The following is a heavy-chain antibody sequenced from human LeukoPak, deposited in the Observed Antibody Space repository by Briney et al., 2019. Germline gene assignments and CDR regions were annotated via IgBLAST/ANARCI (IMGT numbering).Heavy chain of an antibody. D-gene: IGHD1-20*01. CDR3: ARVSAITGATDALDF. CDR2: IRKKPNSYTT. Sequence: PSETLSLTCTVSGGSISSSSYYWGWIRQPPGKGLEWVGRIRKKPNSYTTEYAASVKGRFTFSRDDSKNSLYLQMNSLEAEDTAVYYCARVSAITGATDALDFWGQGTMVTVSS. CDR1: GGSISSSSYY. J-gene: IGHJ3*01. V-gene: IGHV3-72*01.